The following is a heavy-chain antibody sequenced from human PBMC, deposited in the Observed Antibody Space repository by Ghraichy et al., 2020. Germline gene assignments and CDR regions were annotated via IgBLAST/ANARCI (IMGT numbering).Heavy chain of an antibody. Sequence: SETLSLTCTVAGGSISSGSYYWSWIRQPAGKGLEWIGRIYTSGSTNYNPSLKSRVTMSVDTSKNQFSLKLSSVTAADTAVYYCARGSRGSPTVTTKWFDPWGQGTLVTVSS. V-gene: IGHV4-61*02. J-gene: IGHJ5*02. CDR1: GGSISSGSYY. CDR3: ARGSRGSPTVTTKWFDP. D-gene: IGHD4-11*01. CDR2: IYTSGST.